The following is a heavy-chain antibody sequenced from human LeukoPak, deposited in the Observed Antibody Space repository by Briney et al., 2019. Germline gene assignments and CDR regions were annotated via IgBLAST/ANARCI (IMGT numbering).Heavy chain of an antibody. J-gene: IGHJ4*02. D-gene: IGHD6-6*01. CDR3: AGGYRRSSSFAY. CDR1: GGSISSYY. V-gene: IGHV4-59*08. Sequence: SETLSLTCTVSGGSISSYYWSWIRQPPGKGLEWIGYISYSGSTNYNPSLKSRVTISIDTSKNQFSLKLSSVTAADTAVYYCAGGYRRSSSFAYWGQGTLVTV. CDR2: ISYSGST.